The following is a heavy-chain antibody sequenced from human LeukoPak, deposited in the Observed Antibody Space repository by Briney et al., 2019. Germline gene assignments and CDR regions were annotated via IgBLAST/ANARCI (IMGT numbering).Heavy chain of an antibody. CDR3: ARRAKGYSSSSVWFDP. J-gene: IGHJ5*02. Sequence: SETLSLTCTVSGGSISSYYWSWIRQPPGKGLEWIGYIYYNGSTNYTPSLKSRVTISLDTSKNQFSLKLRSVTAADTAVYYCARRAKGYSSSSVWFDPWGQGTLVTVSS. V-gene: IGHV4-59*08. CDR1: GGSISSYY. CDR2: IYYNGST. D-gene: IGHD6-6*01.